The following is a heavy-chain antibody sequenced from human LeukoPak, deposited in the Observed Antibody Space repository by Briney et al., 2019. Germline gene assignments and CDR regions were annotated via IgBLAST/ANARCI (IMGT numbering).Heavy chain of an antibody. V-gene: IGHV6-1*01. J-gene: IGHJ6*02. D-gene: IGHD5/OR15-5a*01. CDR3: ARGKSKRLDV. CDR1: GDSVSSNSGT. Sequence: SQTLSLTCAISGDSVSSNSGTWNWIRQYPSRGLEWLGRTYYGSKWYYDYAVSLKSRITINPDTSKNLFSLQLNSVTPEDTAVYYCARGKSKRLDVWGQGTTVTVSS. CDR2: TYYGSKWYY.